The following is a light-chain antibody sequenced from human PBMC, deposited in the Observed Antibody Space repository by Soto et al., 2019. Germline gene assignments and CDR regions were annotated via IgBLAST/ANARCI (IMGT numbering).Light chain of an antibody. CDR1: SSDVGGYKY. CDR2: DVS. V-gene: IGLV2-14*01. CDR3: SSYTGSNTRV. Sequence: QSVLTQPASVSGSPGQSITISCTGTSSDVGGYKYVSWYQQHPGKAPKLMIYDVSNRPSGISYRFSGSKSGNTASLTISGLQAEDEADYYCSSYTGSNTRVFGTGTKLTVL. J-gene: IGLJ1*01.